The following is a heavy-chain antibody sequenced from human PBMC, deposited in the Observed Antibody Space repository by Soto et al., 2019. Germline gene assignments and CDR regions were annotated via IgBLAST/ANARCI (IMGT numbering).Heavy chain of an antibody. J-gene: IGHJ4*02. Sequence: QVQLQESGPGLVKPSETLSLTCTVSGGSISSSYWSWIRQSPEKGLEWIGYISNTGSITYNPSLSSRVTISADTSKNQFSLKMRSVIAADTAVYYCARRQDYGGFDYWGQGTLVTVSS. CDR3: ARRQDYGGFDY. V-gene: IGHV4-59*08. CDR1: GGSISSSY. CDR2: ISNTGSI. D-gene: IGHD4-17*01.